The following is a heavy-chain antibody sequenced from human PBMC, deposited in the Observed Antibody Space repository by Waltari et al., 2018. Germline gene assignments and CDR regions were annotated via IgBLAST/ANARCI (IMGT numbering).Heavy chain of an antibody. CDR3: ARGMRFGELYSRY. V-gene: IGHV3-30*01. CDR2: ISYDGSNK. Sequence: QVQLVESGGGVVQPGRSLRLSCAASGFTFSSYAMHWVRQAPGKGLEWVAVISYDGSNKYYADSGKGRFTISRDNSKNTLYLQMNSLRAEDTAVYYCARGMRFGELYSRYWGQGTLVTVSS. J-gene: IGHJ4*02. CDR1: GFTFSSYA. D-gene: IGHD3-10*01.